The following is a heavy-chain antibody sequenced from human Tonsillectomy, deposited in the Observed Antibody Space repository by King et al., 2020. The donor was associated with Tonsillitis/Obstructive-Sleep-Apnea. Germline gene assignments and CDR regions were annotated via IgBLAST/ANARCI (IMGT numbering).Heavy chain of an antibody. D-gene: IGHD3-9*01. V-gene: IGHV3-33*01. Sequence: VQLVESGGGVVQPGRSLRLSCAASGFTFSSYGMHWVRQAPGKGLEWVAVIWYDGSNKYYADSVKGRFTISRDNSKNTLYLQMNSLRAEDTAVYYCARDLGHYDILTGYYTPSSVDPWGQGTLVTVSS. CDR1: GFTFSSYG. CDR2: IWYDGSNK. CDR3: ARDLGHYDILTGYYTPSSVDP. J-gene: IGHJ5*02.